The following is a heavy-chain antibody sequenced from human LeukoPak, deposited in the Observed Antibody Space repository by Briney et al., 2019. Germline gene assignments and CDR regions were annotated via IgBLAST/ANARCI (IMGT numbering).Heavy chain of an antibody. CDR3: VRRHDY. Sequence: GGSLRLSCVASGFDVNDNFMIWVRQAPGQGLEWISIIYASGGAYHAESVKGRFSAFRDTSKNTYFLQMNNLRAGDTAMYHCVRRHDYWGQGTLVTVSS. J-gene: IGHJ4*02. V-gene: IGHV3-53*01. CDR2: IYASGGA. CDR1: GFDVNDNF.